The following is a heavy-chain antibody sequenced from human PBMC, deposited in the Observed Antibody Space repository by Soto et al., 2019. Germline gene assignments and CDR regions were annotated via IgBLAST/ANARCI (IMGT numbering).Heavy chain of an antibody. CDR1: GFTFSRYA. V-gene: IGHV3-23*01. CDR3: ATQDFRGTTGTT. Sequence: EVQLLESGGGLVQPGGSLRLSCAASGFTFSRYAMGWVRQAPGKGLEWVSVISYYGGNIHYIDSVKGRFTISRDNSRNTLYLQMDSLRVDDTAIYYCATQDFRGTTGTTWGQGTLVTVSS. D-gene: IGHD1-1*01. J-gene: IGHJ5*02. CDR2: ISYYGGNI.